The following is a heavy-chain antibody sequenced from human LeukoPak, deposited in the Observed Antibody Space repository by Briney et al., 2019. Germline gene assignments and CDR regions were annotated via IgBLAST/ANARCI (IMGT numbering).Heavy chain of an antibody. CDR3: ARRPPPATAMVSYYYYYYMDV. CDR1: GYTFTGYY. V-gene: IGHV1-2*02. J-gene: IGHJ6*03. D-gene: IGHD5-18*01. Sequence: ASVKVSCKASGYTFTGYYMHWVRQAPGQGLEWMGWINPNSGGTNYAQKFQGRVTMTRDTSISTAYMELSRLRSDDTAVYYCARRPPPATAMVSYYYYYYMDVWGKGTTVTVSS. CDR2: INPNSGGT.